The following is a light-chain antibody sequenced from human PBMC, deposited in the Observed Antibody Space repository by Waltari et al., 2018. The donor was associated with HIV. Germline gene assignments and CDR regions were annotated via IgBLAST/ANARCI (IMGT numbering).Light chain of an antibody. J-gene: IGLJ1*01. Sequence: SYDLTQPPSVSVSPGQTARITRAGNALPKQYAYWYQQKTGQAPVLLIYKDTERPSGSPERFSGSSSGTTVTLTISGVQAEDEADYYCQSADTTGSLYVVGTGTKVTV. CDR3: QSADTTGSLYV. V-gene: IGLV3-25*03. CDR1: ALPKQY. CDR2: KDT.